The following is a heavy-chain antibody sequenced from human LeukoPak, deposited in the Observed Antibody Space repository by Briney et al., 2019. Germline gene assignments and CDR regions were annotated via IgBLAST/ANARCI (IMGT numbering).Heavy chain of an antibody. Sequence: PPGGSLRLSCSASGFTFRSFGMHWVRQAPGKGLEYVSDISTNGGSTYYTDSVKGRFTISRDNSKNTLYPQMSSLRAEDTALYYCVRGLTVGATGDFYGMDVWGQGTTVTVSS. D-gene: IGHD1-26*01. CDR3: VRGLTVGATGDFYGMDV. V-gene: IGHV3-64D*06. J-gene: IGHJ6*02. CDR2: ISTNGGST. CDR1: GFTFRSFG.